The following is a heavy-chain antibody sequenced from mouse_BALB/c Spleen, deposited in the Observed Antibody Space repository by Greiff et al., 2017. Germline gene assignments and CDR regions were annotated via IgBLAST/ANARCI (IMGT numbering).Heavy chain of an antibody. CDR2: ISYSGST. V-gene: IGHV3-2*02. J-gene: IGHJ2*01. Sequence: EVKLMESGPGLVKPSQSLSLTCTVTGYSITSDYAWNWIRQFPGNKLEWMGYISYSGSTSYNPSLKSRISITRDTSKNQFFLQLNSVTTEDTATYYCARSPYYGNYLDYWGQGTTLTVSS. D-gene: IGHD2-10*01. CDR1: GYSITSDYA. CDR3: ARSPYYGNYLDY.